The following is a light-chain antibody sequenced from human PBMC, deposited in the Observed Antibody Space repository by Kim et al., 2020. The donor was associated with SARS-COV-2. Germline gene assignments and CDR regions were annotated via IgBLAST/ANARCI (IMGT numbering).Light chain of an antibody. V-gene: IGLV2-14*01. CDR3: SSYTSSSTYV. CDR2: DVS. J-gene: IGLJ1*01. CDR1: SSDVGGYNY. Sequence: LTQPASVSGSPGQSITISCTGTSSDVGGYNYVSWYQQHPGKPPKLMIYDVSKRPSGVSNRFSGSKSGNTASLTISGLQAEDEADYYCSSYTSSSTYVFGTGTKVTVL.